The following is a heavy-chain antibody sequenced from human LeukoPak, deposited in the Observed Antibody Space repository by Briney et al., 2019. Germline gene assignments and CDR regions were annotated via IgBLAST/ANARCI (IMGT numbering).Heavy chain of an antibody. CDR3: ARDLTGDAY. D-gene: IGHD7-27*01. CDR1: GFTLSSYW. V-gene: IGHV3-74*01. J-gene: IGHJ4*02. CDR2: INSDGSTT. Sequence: PGGSLRLSCAASGFTLSSYWMHWVRQAPGKGLVWVSRINSDGSTTNYADSVKGRFTISRDNAENTLYLQMNSLRAEDTAIYYCARDLTGDAYWGQGTLVTVSS.